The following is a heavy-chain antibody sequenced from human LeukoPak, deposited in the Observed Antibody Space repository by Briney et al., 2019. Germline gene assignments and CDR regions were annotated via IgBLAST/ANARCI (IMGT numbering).Heavy chain of an antibody. CDR3: ARSSLERHYSFDF. Sequence: GGSLRLSCSTSGVTFSGYSMNWVRRAPGKGLEWLSYISASGGTTYYADSVNGRFTISRDNAKNSLFLEMNSLRVDDTTMYFCARSSLERHYSFDFWGRGTLVTVSS. D-gene: IGHD1-1*01. J-gene: IGHJ4*02. CDR1: GVTFSGYS. V-gene: IGHV3-48*01. CDR2: ISASGGTT.